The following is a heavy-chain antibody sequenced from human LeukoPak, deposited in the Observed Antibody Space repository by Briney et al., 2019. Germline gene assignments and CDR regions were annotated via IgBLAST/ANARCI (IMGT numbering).Heavy chain of an antibody. D-gene: IGHD6-19*01. V-gene: IGHV5-51*01. Sequence: GESLKISCQCSGYHFPTYWIGWVRQMPGKGLEWMGIIYPGDSDTRYSPSFQGQVTISADKSISTAYLQWSSLKASDTAMYYCATSPGSGWYDYWGQGTLVSVSS. CDR1: GYHFPTYW. J-gene: IGHJ4*02. CDR3: ATSPGSGWYDY. CDR2: IYPGDSDT.